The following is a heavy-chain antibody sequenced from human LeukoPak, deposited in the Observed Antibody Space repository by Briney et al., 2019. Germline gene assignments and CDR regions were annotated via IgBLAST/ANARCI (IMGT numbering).Heavy chain of an antibody. J-gene: IGHJ6*03. V-gene: IGHV4-59*01. D-gene: IGHD5-12*01. CDR1: GGSISSYY. Sequence: SETLSLTCTVSGGSISSYYWSWIRQPPGKGLEWIGYIYYSGSTNYNPSLKSRVTISVDTSKNQFSLKLSSVTAADTAVYYCARVATRSLWYMDVWGKGTTVTVSS. CDR2: IYYSGST. CDR3: ARVATRSLWYMDV.